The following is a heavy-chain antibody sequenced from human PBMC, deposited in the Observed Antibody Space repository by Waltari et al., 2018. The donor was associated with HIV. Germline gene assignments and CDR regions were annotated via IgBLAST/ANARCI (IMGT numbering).Heavy chain of an antibody. Sequence: EVQLVESGGGLVKPGGSLRLSCAASGFTFSSYSMNWVRQAPGTGLVGFSSISSSSSYIYYADSVKGRFTISRDNAKNSLYLQMNSLRAEDTAVYYCARDKYYYDSSGYYPIYRRYFDLWGRGTLVTVSS. V-gene: IGHV3-21*01. J-gene: IGHJ2*01. CDR2: ISSSSSYI. D-gene: IGHD3-22*01. CDR3: ARDKYYYDSSGYYPIYRRYFDL. CDR1: GFTFSSYS.